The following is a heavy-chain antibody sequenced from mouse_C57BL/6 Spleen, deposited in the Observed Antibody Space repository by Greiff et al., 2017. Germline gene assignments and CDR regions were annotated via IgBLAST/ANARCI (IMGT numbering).Heavy chain of an antibody. CDR2: ISSGGDYI. D-gene: IGHD2-4*01. J-gene: IGHJ4*01. Sequence: EVMLVESGEGLVKPGGSLKLSCAASGFTFSSYAMSWVRQTPEKRLEWVAYISSGGDYIYYADIVKGRFTISRDNARNTLYLQMSSLKSEDTAMYYCTSDRLIYYDYGGVDYWGQGTSVTVSS. V-gene: IGHV5-9-1*02. CDR1: GFTFSSYA. CDR3: TSDRLIYYDYGGVDY.